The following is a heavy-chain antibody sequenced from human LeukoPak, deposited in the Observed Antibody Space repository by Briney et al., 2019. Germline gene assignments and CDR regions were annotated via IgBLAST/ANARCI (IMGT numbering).Heavy chain of an antibody. Sequence: ASVKVSCKASGYTFTGYYINWVRQAPGQGLEWMGIINPSGGSTSYAQKFQGRVTMTRDTSTSTVYMELSSLRSEDTAVYYCAREDSSGWYVFDYWGQGTLVTVSS. D-gene: IGHD6-19*01. J-gene: IGHJ4*02. CDR2: INPSGGST. CDR1: GYTFTGYY. V-gene: IGHV1-46*01. CDR3: AREDSSGWYVFDY.